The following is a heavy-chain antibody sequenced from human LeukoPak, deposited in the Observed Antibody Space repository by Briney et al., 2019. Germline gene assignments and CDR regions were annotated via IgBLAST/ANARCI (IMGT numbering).Heavy chain of an antibody. CDR2: MYTSGST. D-gene: IGHD6-19*01. Sequence: SQTLSLTCTVSGGSISSGSSYWSWIRQPAGKGLEWIGRMYTSGSTNYNPSLKSRVTISVDTSKNQFSLKMTSVTAADTAVHYCTRGSITVDHWGQGTLVTVSS. CDR3: TRGSITVDH. CDR1: GGSISSGSSY. J-gene: IGHJ4*02. V-gene: IGHV4-61*02.